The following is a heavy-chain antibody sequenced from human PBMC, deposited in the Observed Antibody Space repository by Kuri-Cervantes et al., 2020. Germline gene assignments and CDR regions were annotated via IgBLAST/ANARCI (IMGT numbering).Heavy chain of an antibody. D-gene: IGHD3-22*01. J-gene: IGHJ6*02. V-gene: IGHV3-11*01. CDR2: ISSSGSTI. CDR1: GFTFSDYY. Sequence: GESLKISCAASGFTFSDYYMSWIRQAPGKGLEWVSYISSSGSTIYYTDSVKGRFTISRDNAKNSLYLQMNSLRAEDTAVYYCARDLSMIVVVIHYYYGMDVWGQGTTVTVSS. CDR3: ARDLSMIVVVIHYYYGMDV.